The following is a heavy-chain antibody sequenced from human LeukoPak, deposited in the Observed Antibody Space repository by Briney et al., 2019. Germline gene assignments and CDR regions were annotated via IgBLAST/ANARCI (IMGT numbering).Heavy chain of an antibody. D-gene: IGHD2-2*01. J-gene: IGHJ4*02. CDR2: INPNSGGT. V-gene: IGHV1-2*02. Sequence: ASVKVSCKASGYTFTGYYMHWVRQAPGQGLEWKGWINPNSGGTNYAQKFQGRVTMTRDTSISTAYMELSRLRSDDTAVYYCARGPRSSFVSRTPDYWGQGTLVTVSS. CDR3: ARGPRSSFVSRTPDY. CDR1: GYTFTGYY.